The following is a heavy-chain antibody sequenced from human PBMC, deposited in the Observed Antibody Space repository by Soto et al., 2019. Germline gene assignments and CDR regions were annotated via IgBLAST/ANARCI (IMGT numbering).Heavy chain of an antibody. J-gene: IGHJ4*02. CDR2: IWYDGSNK. CDR1: GFTFSSYG. Sequence: GGSLRLSCAASGFTFSSYGMHWVRQAPGKGLEWVAVIWYDGSNKYYADSVKGRFTISRDNSKNTLYLQMNSLRAEDTAVYYCARFQQLVNFDYWGQGTLVTVSS. CDR3: ARFQQLVNFDY. V-gene: IGHV3-33*01. D-gene: IGHD6-13*01.